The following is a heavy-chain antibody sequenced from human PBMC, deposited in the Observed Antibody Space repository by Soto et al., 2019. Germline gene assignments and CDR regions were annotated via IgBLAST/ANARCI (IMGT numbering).Heavy chain of an antibody. D-gene: IGHD3-10*01. CDR3: ARRGGMGSDPFDY. V-gene: IGHV3-64*01. CDR2: MSSDGGGA. J-gene: IGHJ4*02. CDR1: GFTFSSYG. Sequence: EVQLVESGGGLVQPGESLRLSCAASGFTFSSYGMHWVRQAPGKGLEYVSGMSSDGGGAFYANSVKGRFSISRDNSKNTLYLQMGSLRPEDMSVYYCARRGGMGSDPFDYWGQGTLVTVSS.